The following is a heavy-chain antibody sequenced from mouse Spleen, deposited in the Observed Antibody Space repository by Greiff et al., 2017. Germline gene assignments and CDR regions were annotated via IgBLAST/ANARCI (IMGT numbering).Heavy chain of an antibody. CDR3: ASHNYDAMDY. V-gene: IGHV2-9-1*01. J-gene: IGHJ4*01. D-gene: IGHD1-3*01. CDR2: IWTGGGT. Sequence: VMLVESGPGLVAPSQSLSITCTVSGFSLTSYAISWVRQPPGKGLEWLGVIWTGGGTNYNSALKSRLSISKDKSKSQVFLKMNSLQTDDTARYYCASHNYDAMDYWGQGTSVTVSS. CDR1: GFSLTSYA.